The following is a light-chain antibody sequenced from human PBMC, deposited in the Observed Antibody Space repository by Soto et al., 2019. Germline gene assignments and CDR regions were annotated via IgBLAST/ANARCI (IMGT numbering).Light chain of an antibody. CDR3: QQYGSSPRT. Sequence: EIVLTQSPGTLSLSPGERATLSCRASQSVSSSYLAWYQQKPGQAPRLLIYGASSRATGIPDRFSGSGSGTDFTLTISRLEPEDFAVYYCQQYGSSPRTFGQRNTLEVK. V-gene: IGKV3-20*01. CDR2: GAS. CDR1: QSVSSSY. J-gene: IGKJ2*01.